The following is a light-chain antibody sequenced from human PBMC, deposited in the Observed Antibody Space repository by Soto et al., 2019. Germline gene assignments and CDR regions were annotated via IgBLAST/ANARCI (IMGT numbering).Light chain of an antibody. CDR2: AAS. V-gene: IGKV1-39*01. J-gene: IGKJ4*01. Sequence: DIQMTQSPSSLSASVGDRVTITCRASQSISTYLIWYQQKLGKAPKLLIYAASSLQSGVPSRFSGSGSGTDFTLTITSLQPEDFATYYCHQSYSIPHTFGGGTKVEIK. CDR3: HQSYSIPHT. CDR1: QSISTY.